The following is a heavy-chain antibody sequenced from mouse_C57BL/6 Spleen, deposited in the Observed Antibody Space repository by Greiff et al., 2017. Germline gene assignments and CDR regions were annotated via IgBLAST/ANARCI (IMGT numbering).Heavy chain of an antibody. D-gene: IGHD1-1*01. Sequence: QVQLQQSGAELVRPGTSVKVSCKASGYAFTNYLIEWVKQRPGQGLEWIGVINPGSGGTNYNEKFKGKATLTADKSSSTAYMQLSSLTSEDSAVYFCARHYGSWGQGTLVTVSA. CDR3: ARHYGS. CDR1: GYAFTNYL. J-gene: IGHJ3*01. CDR2: INPGSGGT. V-gene: IGHV1-54*01.